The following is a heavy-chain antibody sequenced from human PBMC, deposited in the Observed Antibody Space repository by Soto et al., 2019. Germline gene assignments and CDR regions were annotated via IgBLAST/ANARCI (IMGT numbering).Heavy chain of an antibody. CDR3: ASSTMVRGFWSFDY. D-gene: IGHD3-10*01. Sequence: ASVKVSCKASGYTFTSYGISWVRQAPGQGLEWMGWISAYNGNTNYAQKLQGRVTMTTDTSTSTAYMELRSLRSDDTAVYYCASSTMVRGFWSFDYWGQGTLVTVSS. J-gene: IGHJ4*02. CDR2: ISAYNGNT. CDR1: GYTFTSYG. V-gene: IGHV1-18*01.